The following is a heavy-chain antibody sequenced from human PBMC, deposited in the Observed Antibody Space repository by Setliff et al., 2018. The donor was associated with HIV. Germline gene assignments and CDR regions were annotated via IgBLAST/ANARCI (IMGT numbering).Heavy chain of an antibody. Sequence: PGGSLRLSCAASGFTFSNFAMSWVRQAPGKGLEWVSAISGSGGTTYYAESVKGRFTISRDNSKNTLYLQMNSLRAEDTAVYYCAKDQGITVGAAVYYYFYAMDVWGQGTSVTVSS. J-gene: IGHJ6*02. D-gene: IGHD6-19*01. CDR3: AKDQGITVGAAVYYYFYAMDV. CDR2: ISGSGGTT. V-gene: IGHV3-23*01. CDR1: GFTFSNFA.